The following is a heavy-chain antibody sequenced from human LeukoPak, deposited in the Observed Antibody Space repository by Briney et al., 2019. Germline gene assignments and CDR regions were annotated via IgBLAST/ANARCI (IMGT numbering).Heavy chain of an antibody. D-gene: IGHD4-11*01. CDR1: GGSISSSSYY. Sequence: PSETLSLTCTVSGGSISSSSYYWGWIRQPPGKGLEWIGSIYYSGSTYYNPSLKSRVTISVDTSKNQFSLKLSSVTAADTAVYYCARRYLHSNYDFDYGMDVWGQGTTVTVSS. CDR3: ARRYLHSNYDFDYGMDV. CDR2: IYYSGST. V-gene: IGHV4-39*01. J-gene: IGHJ6*02.